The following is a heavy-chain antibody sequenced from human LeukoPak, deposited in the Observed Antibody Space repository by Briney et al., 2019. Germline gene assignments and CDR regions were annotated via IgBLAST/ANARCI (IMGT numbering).Heavy chain of an antibody. CDR2: ILYTGST. Sequence: PSETLSLTCTVSGGSMNAHHWSWIRQSPGPGLEWIAYILYTGSTNYNPSLESRVIISVDTSKNQFSLKLSSVTAADTAVYYCARICGGDCYYYYYYGMDVWGQGTTVTVSS. CDR3: ARICGGDCYYYYYYGMDV. CDR1: GGSMNAHH. D-gene: IGHD2-21*02. V-gene: IGHV4-59*08. J-gene: IGHJ6*02.